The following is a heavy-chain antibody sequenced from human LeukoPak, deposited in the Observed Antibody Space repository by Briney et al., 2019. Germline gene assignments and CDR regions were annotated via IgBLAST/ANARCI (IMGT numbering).Heavy chain of an antibody. V-gene: IGHV3-64D*06. CDR1: GFTFSSYS. J-gene: IGHJ4*02. CDR3: VRFSSARGFDY. Sequence: GGSLRLSCSASGFTFSSYSIYWVRQAPGKGLEDVSGLSSHGRTTYYADSVKGRFTSSRDNSNNTLSLQMSSLRAEDTAVYYCVRFSSARGFDYWGQGTLVTVSS. D-gene: IGHD3-3*01. CDR2: LSSHGRTT.